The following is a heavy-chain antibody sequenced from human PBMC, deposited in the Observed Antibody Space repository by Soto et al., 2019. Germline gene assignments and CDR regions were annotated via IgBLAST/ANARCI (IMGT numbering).Heavy chain of an antibody. CDR2: INGSGGTT. CDR1: GFTFSDYY. D-gene: IGHD1-20*01. V-gene: IGHV3-11*01. Sequence: GGSLRLSCAASGFTFSDYYMSWIRQAPGKGLEWVSYINGSGGTTYYADSVKGRFTISRDNVKNTLYLHMNSLRAEDTAVYHCAKDRGNWKHYYFYGMDVWGHGTTVTVSS. CDR3: AKDRGNWKHYYFYGMDV. J-gene: IGHJ6*01.